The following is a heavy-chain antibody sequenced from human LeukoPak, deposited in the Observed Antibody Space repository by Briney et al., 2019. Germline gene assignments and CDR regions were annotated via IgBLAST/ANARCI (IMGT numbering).Heavy chain of an antibody. Sequence: TGGSLRLSCAASGFTFSSYAMSWVRQAPGKGLEWVSAISGSGGSTYYADSVKGRFTISRDNSKNTLYLQMNSLRAEDTAVYYCAKAAAKIVVVPAANDYWGQGTLVTVSS. CDR1: GFTFSSYA. CDR3: AKAAAKIVVVPAANDY. V-gene: IGHV3-23*01. J-gene: IGHJ4*02. D-gene: IGHD2-2*01. CDR2: ISGSGGST.